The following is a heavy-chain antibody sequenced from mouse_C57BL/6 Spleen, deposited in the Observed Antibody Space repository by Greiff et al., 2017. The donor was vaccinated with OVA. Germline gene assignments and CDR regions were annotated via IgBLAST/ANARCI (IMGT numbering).Heavy chain of an antibody. CDR1: GFTFSDYY. CDR2: INYDGSST. D-gene: IGHD2-4*01. J-gene: IGHJ3*01. CDR3: ARVYYDSALAY. Sequence: EVMLVESEGGLVQPGSSMKLSCTASGFTFSDYYMAWVRQVPEKGLEWVANINYDGSSTYYLDSLKSRFIISRDNAKNILYLQMSSLKSEDTATYYCARVYYDSALAYWGQGTLVTVSA. V-gene: IGHV5-16*01.